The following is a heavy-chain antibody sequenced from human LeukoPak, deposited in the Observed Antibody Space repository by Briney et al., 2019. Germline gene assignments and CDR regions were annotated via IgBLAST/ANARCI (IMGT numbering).Heavy chain of an antibody. J-gene: IGHJ3*02. D-gene: IGHD3-22*01. V-gene: IGHV4-30-2*01. CDR2: IYHSGST. CDR3: AGVNYYDSSGSVDAFDI. Sequence: SQTLSLTCAVSGGSISSGGYSWSWIRQPPGKGLEWIGYIYHSGSTYYNPSLKSRVTISVDRSKNQFSLKLSSVTAADTAVYYCAGVNYYDSSGSVDAFDIWGQGTMVTVSS. CDR1: GGSISSGGYS.